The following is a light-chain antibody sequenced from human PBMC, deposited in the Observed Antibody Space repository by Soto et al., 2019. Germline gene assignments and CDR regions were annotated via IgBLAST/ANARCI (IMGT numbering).Light chain of an antibody. CDR1: STDVGGYNY. CDR3: SSYTSDNTLV. J-gene: IGLJ3*02. V-gene: IGLV2-14*01. Sequence: QSALTQPASVSGSPGQSIAICCTGTSTDVGGYNYVSWYQQHPGKAPKLMIYEVSNRPSGVSNRFSGAKSGNTASLTISGLQAEDEADYYCSSYTSDNTLVFGGGTKLTVL. CDR2: EVS.